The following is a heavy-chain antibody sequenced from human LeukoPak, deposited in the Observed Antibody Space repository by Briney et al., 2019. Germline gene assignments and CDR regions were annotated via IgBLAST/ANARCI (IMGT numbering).Heavy chain of an antibody. D-gene: IGHD3-22*01. CDR3: ARDRENYYDGSGSPWFDP. J-gene: IGHJ5*02. Sequence: ASVKLSCKASGYTFTGYYMHWVRQAPGQGLEWMRWINPNGGGTNYAQKLQGRVTMTRDTSISTACMGLSRLRSDDTAVYCCARDRENYYDGSGSPWFDPWGQGTLVTVSS. CDR2: INPNGGGT. CDR1: GYTFTGYY. V-gene: IGHV1-2*02.